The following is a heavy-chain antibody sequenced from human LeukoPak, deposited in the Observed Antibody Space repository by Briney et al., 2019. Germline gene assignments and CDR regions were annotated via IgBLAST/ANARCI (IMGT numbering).Heavy chain of an antibody. D-gene: IGHD3-10*01. CDR3: ARDRGDYYGSSNWFDP. Sequence: SQTLSLTCTVSGGSISSGGYYWSWIRQHPGKGLEWIGYIYYSGSTYYNPSLKSRVTISVDTSKNQFSLKLSSVTAADTAVYYCARDRGDYYGSSNWFDPWGQGTLVTVSS. J-gene: IGHJ5*02. V-gene: IGHV4-31*03. CDR1: GGSISSGGYY. CDR2: IYYSGST.